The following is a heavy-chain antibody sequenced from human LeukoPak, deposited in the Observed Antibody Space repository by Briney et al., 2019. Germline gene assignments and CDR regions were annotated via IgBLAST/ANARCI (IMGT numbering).Heavy chain of an antibody. CDR3: ARGRDRGSAGVNWFDP. J-gene: IGHJ5*02. Sequence: PSETLSLTCSVSGGSISSGGYYWSWIRQQPGEGLEWIGYIYYSGSTYSNPSLKSRVTISVDTSKNQFSLKLSSVTAADTAVYYCARGRDRGSAGVNWFDPWGQGTLVTVSS. CDR1: GGSISSGGYY. V-gene: IGHV4-31*03. D-gene: IGHD5-24*01. CDR2: IYYSGST.